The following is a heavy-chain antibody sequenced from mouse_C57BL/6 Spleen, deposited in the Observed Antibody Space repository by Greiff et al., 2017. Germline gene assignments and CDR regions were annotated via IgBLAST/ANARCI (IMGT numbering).Heavy chain of an antibody. CDR3: AREGYYGTKASWFAY. J-gene: IGHJ3*01. D-gene: IGHD1-1*01. CDR1: GYTFTSYW. Sequence: QVQLQQPGAELVMPGASVKLSCKASGYTFTSYWMHWVKQRPGQGLEWIGEIDPSDSYTNYNQKFKGKFTLTVDKSSSTAYMQLSSLTSEDSAVYYCAREGYYGTKASWFAYWGQGTLVTVSA. CDR2: IDPSDSYT. V-gene: IGHV1-69*01.